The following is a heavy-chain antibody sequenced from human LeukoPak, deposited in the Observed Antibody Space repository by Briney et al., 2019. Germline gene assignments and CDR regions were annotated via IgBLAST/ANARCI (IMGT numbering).Heavy chain of an antibody. D-gene: IGHD2-2*01. CDR2: ISSSSSYI. V-gene: IGHV3-21*01. CDR3: ARYCSSTSCSSYYYYYMDV. J-gene: IGHJ6*03. CDR1: GFTFSSYS. Sequence: GGSLRLSCAASGFTFSSYSMNWVRQAPGKGLELVSSISSSSSYIYYADSVKGRFTISRDNAKNSLYLQMNSLRAEDTAVYYCARYCSSTSCSSYYYYYMDVWGKGTTVTVSS.